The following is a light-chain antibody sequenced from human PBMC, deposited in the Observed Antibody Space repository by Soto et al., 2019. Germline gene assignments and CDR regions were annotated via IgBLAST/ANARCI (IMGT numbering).Light chain of an antibody. CDR1: SSNIGSNT. J-gene: IGLJ1*01. Sequence: QSVLTQPPSASGTPGQRVTISCSGSSSNIGSNTVNWYQQLPGTAPKLLIYSHNQRPSGVPDRFSVSKSGTSASLAISGLQSEDEADYDCATWDDSLDGYVFGTGTKVTVL. CDR2: SHN. CDR3: ATWDDSLDGYV. V-gene: IGLV1-44*01.